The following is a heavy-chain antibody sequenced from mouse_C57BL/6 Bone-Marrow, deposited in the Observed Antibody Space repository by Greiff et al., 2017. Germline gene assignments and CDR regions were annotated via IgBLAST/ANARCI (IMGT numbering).Heavy chain of an antibody. Sequence: QVQLQQSGAELVKPGASVKLSCKASGYTFTSYWITWVKQRPGQGLEWIGDIYPGSGSTNYNEKFKSKATLTVDPSSSTAYLHISSLTSADSAVSYCASAYSCSSFQYYFDYWGQGTTLTVSS. CDR2: IYPGSGST. CDR3: ASAYSCSSFQYYFDY. V-gene: IGHV1-55*01. D-gene: IGHD1-1*01. J-gene: IGHJ2*01. CDR1: GYTFTSYW.